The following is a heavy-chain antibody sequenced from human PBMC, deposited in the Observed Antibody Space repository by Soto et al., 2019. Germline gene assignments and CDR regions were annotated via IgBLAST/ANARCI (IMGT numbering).Heavy chain of an antibody. Sequence: SVKVSCKASGYTFTSYDISWVRQAPGQGLEWMGRIIPILGIANYAQKFQGRVTITADKSTSTAYMELSSLRSEDTAVYYCAQMTTVTTSWFDPWGQGTLVTVSS. D-gene: IGHD4-4*01. CDR2: IIPILGIA. CDR1: GYTFTSYD. CDR3: AQMTTVTTSWFDP. J-gene: IGHJ5*02. V-gene: IGHV1-69*04.